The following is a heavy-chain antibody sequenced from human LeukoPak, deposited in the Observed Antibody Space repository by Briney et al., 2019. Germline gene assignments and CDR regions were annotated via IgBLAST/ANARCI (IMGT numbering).Heavy chain of an antibody. J-gene: IGHJ4*02. CDR3: ARDTEGYSSYAGPPLFDY. V-gene: IGHV4-30-4*01. D-gene: IGHD6-6*01. CDR2: IYYSGST. Sequence: SETLSLTCTVSGGSISSGDYYWSWIRQPPGKGLEWIGYIYYSGSTYYNPSLKSRVTISVDTSKNQFSLKLSSVTAADTAEYYCARDTEGYSSYAGPPLFDYWGQGTLVTVSS. CDR1: GGSISSGDYY.